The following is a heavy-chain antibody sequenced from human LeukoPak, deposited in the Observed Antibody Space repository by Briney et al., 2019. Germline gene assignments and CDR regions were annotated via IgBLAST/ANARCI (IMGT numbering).Heavy chain of an antibody. CDR2: INHSGST. J-gene: IGHJ4*02. D-gene: IGHD3-3*01. CDR3: ARVPHDFWSGYYWGVFDY. CDR1: GGSFSGYY. V-gene: IGHV4-34*01. Sequence: SETLSLTCAVYGGSFSGYYWSWIRQPPGKGLEWIGEINHSGSTNYNPSLKSRVTISVDTSKNQFSLKLSSVTAADTAVYYCARVPHDFWSGYYWGVFDYWGQGTLVTVSS.